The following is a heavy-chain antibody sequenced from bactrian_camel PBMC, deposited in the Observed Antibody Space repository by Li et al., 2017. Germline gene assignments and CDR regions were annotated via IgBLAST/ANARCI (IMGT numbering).Heavy chain of an antibody. Sequence: HVQLVESGGGSVQAGGSLRLSCTASGLSFSNNYFNWVRQVPGKGLEWVSSITGDGTNTYYADSVKGRFAISRDNVKNTVYLQLNGLKIEDTAMYYCTRETQWVGYHEMAEYWGQGTQVTVSA. CDR1: GLSFSNNY. V-gene: IGHV3-2*01. J-gene: IGHJ4*01. D-gene: IGHD5*01. CDR3: TRETQWVGYHEMAEY. CDR2: ITGDGTNT.